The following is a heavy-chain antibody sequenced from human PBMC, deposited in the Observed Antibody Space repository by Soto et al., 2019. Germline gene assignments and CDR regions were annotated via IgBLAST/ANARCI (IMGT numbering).Heavy chain of an antibody. CDR2: INPNNGGT. CDR3: AIQRSGVVY. J-gene: IGHJ4*02. Sequence: QVHLVQSGAEVKKPGASVKVSCKASGYSFTANSMHWVRQAPGQGLEWMGWINPNNGGTNYARKFQGWVTMTRDTSNNTAYMDLTRLKSGRTAVYYWAIQRSGVVYWGQGTLVTVSS. CDR1: GYSFTANS. V-gene: IGHV1-2*04. D-gene: IGHD2-15*01.